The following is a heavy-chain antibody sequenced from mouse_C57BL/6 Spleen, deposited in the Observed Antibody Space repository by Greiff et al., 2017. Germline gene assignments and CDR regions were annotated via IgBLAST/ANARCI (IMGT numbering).Heavy chain of an antibody. D-gene: IGHD3-2*02. J-gene: IGHJ2*01. CDR3: EREATAQATRGYYFDY. V-gene: IGHV5-4*01. CDR2: ISDGGSYT. CDR1: GFTFSSYA. Sequence: EVKLMESGGGLVKPGGSLKLSCAASGFTFSSYAMSWVRQTPEKRLEWVATISDGGSYTYYPDNVKGRFTISRDNAKNNLYLQMSDLKSEDTARYYCEREATAQATRGYYFDYWGQGTPLTVSS.